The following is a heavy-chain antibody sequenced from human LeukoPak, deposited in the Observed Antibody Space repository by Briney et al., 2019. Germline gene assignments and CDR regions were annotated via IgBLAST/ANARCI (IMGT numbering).Heavy chain of an antibody. Sequence: GGSLRLSCATSGFTLSSYGMHWVRRAPGKGLEWVAIIAHDGVNKYYTDSVKGRFTISRENSRNTLYLQMNSLRPEDTAVYYCARDWGASGWYNWFDPWGQGTLVTVSS. CDR3: ARDWGASGWYNWFDP. D-gene: IGHD6-19*01. CDR1: GFTLSSYG. V-gene: IGHV3-30*19. J-gene: IGHJ5*02. CDR2: IAHDGVNK.